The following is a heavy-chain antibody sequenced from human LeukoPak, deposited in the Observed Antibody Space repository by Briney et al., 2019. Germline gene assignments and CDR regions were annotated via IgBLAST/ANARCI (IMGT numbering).Heavy chain of an antibody. V-gene: IGHV4-39*07. CDR2: IFYSGST. Sequence: PSETLSLTCTVSGGSISTSNYYWGWIRQPPGKGLEWIGNIFYSGSTYYSPSLRSRVTISLDTSRNQFSLELNSVTAADTAMYYCARGISVGASNDPYAFDIWGQGTMVTVSS. CDR3: ARGISVGASNDPYAFDI. CDR1: GGSISTSNYY. J-gene: IGHJ3*02. D-gene: IGHD1-26*01.